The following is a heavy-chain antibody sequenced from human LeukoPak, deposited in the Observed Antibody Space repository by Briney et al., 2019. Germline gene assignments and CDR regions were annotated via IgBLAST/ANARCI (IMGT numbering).Heavy chain of an antibody. Sequence: SVKVSCKASGGTFSSYAISWVRQAPGRGLEWMGRIIPIFGTANYAQKFQGRVTITTDESTSTAYMELSSLRSEDTAVYYCARVGEEDSSGSALGYWGQGTLVTVSS. CDR2: IIPIFGTA. J-gene: IGHJ4*02. D-gene: IGHD3-22*01. CDR1: GGTFSSYA. CDR3: ARVGEEDSSGSALGY. V-gene: IGHV1-69*05.